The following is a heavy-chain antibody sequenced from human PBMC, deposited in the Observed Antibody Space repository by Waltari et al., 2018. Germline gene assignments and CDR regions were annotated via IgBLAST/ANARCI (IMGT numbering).Heavy chain of an antibody. J-gene: IGHJ5*02. CDR1: GFSVSGVY. CDR3: ARPVGNET. V-gene: IGHV3-53*01. Sequence: EVQLVESGGGLVQPGGSLRLSCAASGFSVSGVYMTWVRQAPGKGLQWVSIIYSCVITYYAYSVKGRFTISRDNSKNTVFLQMNSLRVDDTAVYYCARPVGNETWGQGTLVTVSS. D-gene: IGHD1-26*01. CDR2: IYSCVIT.